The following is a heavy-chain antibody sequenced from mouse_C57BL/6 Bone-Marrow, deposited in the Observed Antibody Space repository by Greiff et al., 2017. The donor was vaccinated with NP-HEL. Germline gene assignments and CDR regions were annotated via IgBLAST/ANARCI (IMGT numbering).Heavy chain of an antibody. J-gene: IGHJ4*01. Sequence: QVQLQQPGAELVKPGASVKMSCKASGYTFTSYWITWVKQRPGQGLEWIGDIYPGSGSTNYNEKFKSKATLTVDTSSSTAYMQLSSLTSEDFAVYYCAREGIDYYGSSYLYAMDYWGQGTSVTVSS. CDR3: AREGIDYYGSSYLYAMDY. V-gene: IGHV1-55*01. D-gene: IGHD1-1*01. CDR1: GYTFTSYW. CDR2: IYPGSGST.